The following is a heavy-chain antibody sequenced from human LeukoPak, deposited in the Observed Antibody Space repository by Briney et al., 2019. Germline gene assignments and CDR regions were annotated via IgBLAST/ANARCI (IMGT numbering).Heavy chain of an antibody. V-gene: IGHV3-15*01. CDR3: TSSSAEEWLFDC. D-gene: IGHD6-19*01. CDR1: GFTFSDAW. CDR2: IKSTTDGGTT. Sequence: GGSLRLSCAASGFTFSDAWMSWVRQASGKGLEWVGRIKSTTDGGTTDYAAPVKGRFTISRDDSKNTLYLQMNSLQTEDTAVYYCTSSSAEEWLFDCWGQGTPVTVSS. J-gene: IGHJ4*02.